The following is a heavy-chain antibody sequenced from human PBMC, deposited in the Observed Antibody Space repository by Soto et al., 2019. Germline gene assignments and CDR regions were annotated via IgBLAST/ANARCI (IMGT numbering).Heavy chain of an antibody. CDR2: IIPILGIA. J-gene: IGHJ5*02. CDR1: GGTFSSYT. CDR3: GRDLLYCSSTSCYPNTWFDP. V-gene: IGHV1-69*04. Sequence: SVKVSCKASGGTFSSYTISWVRQAPGQGLEWMGRIIPILGIANYAQKFQGRVTITADKSTSTAYMELSSLRSEDTAVYYCGRDLLYCSSTSCYPNTWFDPWGQGTLVTVSS. D-gene: IGHD2-2*01.